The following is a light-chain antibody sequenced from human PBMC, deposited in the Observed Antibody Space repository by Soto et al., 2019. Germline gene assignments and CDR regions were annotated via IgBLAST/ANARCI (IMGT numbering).Light chain of an antibody. Sequence: QSALTQPASVTGSPGQSITISCTGTTSDVGGYDRVSWFQQYPGTAPKLMIYEVTNRPSGVSDRFSGSMSVNTASLTISGLQPEHEAAYYCSSYTIKNTWVFGGGTKLTVL. CDR2: EVT. J-gene: IGLJ3*02. CDR3: SSYTIKNTWV. V-gene: IGLV2-14*01. CDR1: TSDVGGYDR.